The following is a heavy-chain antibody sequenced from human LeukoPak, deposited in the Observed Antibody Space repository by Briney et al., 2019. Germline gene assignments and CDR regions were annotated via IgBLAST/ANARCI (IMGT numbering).Heavy chain of an antibody. J-gene: IGHJ4*02. D-gene: IGHD2-15*01. CDR1: GFTFSRYN. CDR3: AREVVIAATYDY. CDR2: ITSSSIYK. V-gene: IGHV3-21*04. Sequence: PGGSLRLSCATSGFTFSRYNMNWVRQAPGKGLEWVSSITSSSIYKYYADSMKGRFTISRDNAENPLYLQMDSLRAEDTAVYYCAREVVIAATYDYWGQGTLVTVSS.